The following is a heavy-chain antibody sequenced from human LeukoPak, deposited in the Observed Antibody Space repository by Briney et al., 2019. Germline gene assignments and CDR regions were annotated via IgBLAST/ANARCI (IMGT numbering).Heavy chain of an antibody. Sequence: SETLSLTCTVSGGSISSYYWSWIRQPAGTALEWIGRIYTSGSTNYNPSLKSRVTISVDTSKNRFSLKLSSVTAADTAVYYCARVPTVTFFDYWGQGTLVTVSS. V-gene: IGHV4-4*07. CDR2: IYTSGST. J-gene: IGHJ4*02. CDR1: GGSISSYY. CDR3: ARVPTVTFFDY. D-gene: IGHD4-17*01.